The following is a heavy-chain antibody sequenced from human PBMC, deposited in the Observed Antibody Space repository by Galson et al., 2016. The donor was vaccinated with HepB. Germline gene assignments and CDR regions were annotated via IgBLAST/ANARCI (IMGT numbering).Heavy chain of an antibody. V-gene: IGHV3-66*01. D-gene: IGHD1-14*01. CDR2: VYTGGNT. Sequence: SLRLSCAASEIPVSSTYLSWVRQAPGKGLEWVSFVYTGGNTYYAGSVKGRLTFSRDNSKNTLYLQMNSLRAEDTAVYYCAIFRVAPPAFSWGQGTQVIVSS. CDR1: EIPVSSTY. CDR3: AIFRVAPPAFS. J-gene: IGHJ5*02.